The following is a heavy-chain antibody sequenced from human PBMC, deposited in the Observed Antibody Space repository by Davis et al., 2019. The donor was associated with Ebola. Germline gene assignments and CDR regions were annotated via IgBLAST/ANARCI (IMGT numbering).Heavy chain of an antibody. D-gene: IGHD3-22*01. CDR3: AISFHDSRAKKGGALDI. V-gene: IGHV3-74*01. CDR1: GFTFSSYW. J-gene: IGHJ3*02. CDR2: INSDGSST. Sequence: GESLKISCAASGFTFSSYWMHWVRQAPGKGLVWVSRINSDGSSTSYADSVKGRFTISRDNAKNTLYLQMNSLRAEDTAVYYCAISFHDSRAKKGGALDIWGQGTMVTVSS.